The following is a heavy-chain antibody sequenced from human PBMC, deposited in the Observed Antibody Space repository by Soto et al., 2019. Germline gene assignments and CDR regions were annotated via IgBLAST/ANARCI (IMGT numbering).Heavy chain of an antibody. J-gene: IGHJ6*02. Sequence: SETLSLTCAVSGGSISSSNWWSWVRQPPGKGLEWIGEIYHSGSTNYNPSLKSRVTMSVDTSKNQFSLKLSSVTAADTAVYYCARDKGCTNGVCYSGYYGMDVWGQGTTVTVSS. V-gene: IGHV4-4*02. D-gene: IGHD2-8*01. CDR3: ARDKGCTNGVCYSGYYGMDV. CDR2: IYHSGST. CDR1: GGSISSSNW.